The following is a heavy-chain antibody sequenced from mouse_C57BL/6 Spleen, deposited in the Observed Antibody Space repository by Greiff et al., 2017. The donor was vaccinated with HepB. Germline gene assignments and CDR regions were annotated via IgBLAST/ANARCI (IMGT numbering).Heavy chain of an antibody. D-gene: IGHD1-1*01. V-gene: IGHV1-69*01. CDR3: ARRYYYGSSYDWYFGV. CDR2: IDPSDSYT. J-gene: IGHJ1*03. Sequence: QVQLQQPGAELVMPGASVKLSCKASGYTFTSYWMHWVKQRPGQGLEWIGEIDPSDSYTNYNQKFKGKSTLTVDKSSSTAYRQLSSLTSEDSAVYYCARRYYYGSSYDWYFGVWGTGTTVTVSS. CDR1: GYTFTSYW.